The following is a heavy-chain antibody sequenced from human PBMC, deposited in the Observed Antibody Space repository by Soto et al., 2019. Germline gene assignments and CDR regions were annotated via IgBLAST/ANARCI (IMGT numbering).Heavy chain of an antibody. J-gene: IGHJ6*02. CDR3: GTVGRLGSTGASTYGMDV. D-gene: IGHD1-26*01. CDR1: GYTFTDYY. CDR2: VDSADGET. V-gene: IGHV1-69-2*01. Sequence: EVQLVQSGSEVKKPGATVKLACKVSGYTFTDYYLHGVQQAPGKGLEWMGLVDSADGETIYAEKFQGRVTMTADTSTDTAYMELTSLRSEDAAVYYCGTVGRLGSTGASTYGMDVWGQGTTVTVSS.